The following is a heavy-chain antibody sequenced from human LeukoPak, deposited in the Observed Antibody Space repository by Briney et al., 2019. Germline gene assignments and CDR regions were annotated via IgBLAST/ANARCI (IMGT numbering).Heavy chain of an antibody. D-gene: IGHD4-17*01. V-gene: IGHV4-39*01. CDR1: GGSISSSSYY. J-gene: IGHJ6*03. CDR3: ARQTYYGDYLTPYYYYYYMDV. Sequence: PSETLSLTCTVSGGSISSSSYYWGWIRQPPGKGLEWIGSIYYSGSTYYNPSLKSRVTISVDTSKNQFSLKLSSVTAADTAVYYCARQTYYGDYLTPYYYYYYMDVWGKGTTVTVSS. CDR2: IYYSGST.